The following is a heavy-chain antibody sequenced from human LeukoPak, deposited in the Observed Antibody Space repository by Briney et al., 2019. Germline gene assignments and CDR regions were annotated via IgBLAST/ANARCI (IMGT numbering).Heavy chain of an antibody. CDR3: ASDRETWYFDF. V-gene: IGHV3-33*01. J-gene: IGHJ4*02. CDR2: IWYDGSNK. Sequence: GGSLRLSCAASAFTFSSYGMHWVRQAPGKGLEWVAVIWYDGSNKYYADSVEGRFTISRDNSKNTLFLQMNSLRAEDTAVYYCASDRETWYFDFWGQGTLVTVSS. CDR1: AFTFSSYG.